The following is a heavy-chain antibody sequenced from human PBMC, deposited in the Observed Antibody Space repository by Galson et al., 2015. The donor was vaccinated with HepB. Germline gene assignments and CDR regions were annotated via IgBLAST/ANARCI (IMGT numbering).Heavy chain of an antibody. CDR3: ARDHCSSANCHFYY. V-gene: IGHV3-48*02. CDR2: ISSSGTTK. CDR1: GFTFSNYC. J-gene: IGHJ4*02. Sequence: SLRLSCAASGFTFSNYCMTWVRQAPGKGLEWVSYISSSGTTKYHADSVKGRFTISRDNAKNSLYLQMNNLRDEDTAVYYCARDHCSSANCHFYYWGQRTLVTVSS. D-gene: IGHD2-2*01.